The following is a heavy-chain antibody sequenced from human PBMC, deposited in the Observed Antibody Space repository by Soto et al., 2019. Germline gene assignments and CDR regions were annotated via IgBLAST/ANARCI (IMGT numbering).Heavy chain of an antibody. D-gene: IGHD5-12*01. V-gene: IGHV4-4*02. CDR3: ARNRYDGYDFDY. CDR1: SGSISSSRW. Sequence: QVQLQESGPGLVKPSETLSLTCTVSSGSISSSRWWSWVRQSPGKGLEWIGEVAENGYIHCIPSLKSRLTISLDKSKNRFSLRLTSVTAADTALYYCARNRYDGYDFDYWGQGALVPVSS. J-gene: IGHJ4*02. CDR2: VAENGYI.